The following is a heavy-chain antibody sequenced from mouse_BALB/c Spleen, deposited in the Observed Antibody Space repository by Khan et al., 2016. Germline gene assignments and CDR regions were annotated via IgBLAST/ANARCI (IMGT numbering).Heavy chain of an antibody. Sequence: EVQLQESGPGLVKPSQSLSLTCSVTGYSITSDYYWNWIRQFPGNKLEWMGYISHDGTDNYNPSLKNRISITRDTSKNQFFLNLNSVTAEEAATAYCTRELGRGRAYYFDYWGQGTARTVSS. CDR1: GYSITSDYY. CDR3: TRELGRGRAYYFDY. CDR2: ISHDGTD. J-gene: IGHJ2*01. D-gene: IGHD4-1*01. V-gene: IGHV3-6*02.